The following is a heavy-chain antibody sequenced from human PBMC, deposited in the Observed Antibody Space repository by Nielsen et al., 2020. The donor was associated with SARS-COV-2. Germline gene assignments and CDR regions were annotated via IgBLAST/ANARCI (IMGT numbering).Heavy chain of an antibody. D-gene: IGHD3-9*01. J-gene: IGHJ6*02. CDR2: ISYDGSNK. Sequence: GESLKISCAASGFTFSSYGMHWVRQAPGKGLEWVAVISYDGSNKYYADSVKGRFTISRDNSKNTLYLQMNSLRAEDTAVYYCAKDLTNRNYDILTGSKTHYYYYGMDVWGQGTTVTVSS. CDR1: GFTFSSYG. CDR3: AKDLTNRNYDILTGSKTHYYYYGMDV. V-gene: IGHV3-30*18.